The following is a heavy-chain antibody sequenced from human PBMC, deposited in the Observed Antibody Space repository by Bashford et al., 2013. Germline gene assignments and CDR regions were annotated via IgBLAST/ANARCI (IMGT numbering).Heavy chain of an antibody. J-gene: IGHJ4*02. CDR2: IRSKANNYGT. CDR3: TRRGLNDYGDY. V-gene: IGHV3-73*01. Sequence: VRQMPGKGLEWVGRIRSKANNYGTSYAASVKGRFIISRDDSKNMAYLQMNSLKTEDTAVYYCTRRGLNDYGDYWGQGIMVTVSS.